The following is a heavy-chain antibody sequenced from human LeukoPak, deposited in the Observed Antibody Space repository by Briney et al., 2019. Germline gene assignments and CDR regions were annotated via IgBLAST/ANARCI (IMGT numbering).Heavy chain of an antibody. CDR2: IYHSGST. CDR3: ARQSGPAAIYYYYYMDV. Sequence: SETLSLTCAVSGYSISSGYYWGWIRPPPGKGLEWTGSIYHSGSTYYNPSLKSRVTISVDTSKNQFSLKLSSVTAADTAVYYCARQSGPAAIYYYYYMDVWGKGTTVTVSS. J-gene: IGHJ6*03. V-gene: IGHV4-38-2*01. D-gene: IGHD2-2*01. CDR1: GYSISSGYY.